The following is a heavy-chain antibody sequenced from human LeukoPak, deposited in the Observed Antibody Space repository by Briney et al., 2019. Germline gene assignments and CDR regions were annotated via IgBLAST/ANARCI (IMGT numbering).Heavy chain of an antibody. J-gene: IGHJ4*02. D-gene: IGHD3-22*01. CDR3: ARGPYYYDSSGYYYVGY. V-gene: IGHV1-8*01. Sequence: GASVKVSCKASGYTFTSYDINWVRQATGQGLEWMGWMNPNSGNTGYAQKFQGRVTMTRNTSISTAYMQLSSLRSEDTAVYYCARGPYYYDSSGYYYVGYWGQGTLVTVSS. CDR1: GYTFTSYD. CDR2: MNPNSGNT.